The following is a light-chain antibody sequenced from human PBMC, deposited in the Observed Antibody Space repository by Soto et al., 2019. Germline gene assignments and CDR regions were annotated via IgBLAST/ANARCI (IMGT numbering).Light chain of an antibody. CDR2: GAS. J-gene: IGKJ1*01. CDR3: QQYGSSTGT. CDR1: QTVRSTN. V-gene: IGKV3-20*01. Sequence: EIVLTQSPGTLSLSPGERATLSCRASQTVRSTNLAWYQQKPGQAPRLLIYGASSRAPGIPDRFSASASGADFSLTISRLEPADFAVYFCQQYGSSTGTFGQGTKVDIK.